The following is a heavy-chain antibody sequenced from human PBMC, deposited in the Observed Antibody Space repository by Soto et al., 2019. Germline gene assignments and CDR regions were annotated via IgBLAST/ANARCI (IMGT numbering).Heavy chain of an antibody. Sequence: SETLSLTCAVSGGSISSYYWSWIRQPPGKGLEWIGYIYYSGSTNYNPSLKSRVTISVDTSKNQFSLKLSSVTAADTAVYYCARVRSTPVLANWFDPWGQGTLVTVSS. CDR2: IYYSGST. D-gene: IGHD4-17*01. CDR1: GGSISSYY. CDR3: ARVRSTPVLANWFDP. J-gene: IGHJ5*02. V-gene: IGHV4-59*01.